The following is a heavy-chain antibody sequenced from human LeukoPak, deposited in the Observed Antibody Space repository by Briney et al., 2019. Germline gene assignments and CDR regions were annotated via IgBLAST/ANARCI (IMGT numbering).Heavy chain of an antibody. CDR1: GFTFSSYG. CDR3: AKSNQRYGVVSFDY. CDR2: IWYDGSKK. Sequence: PGRSLSLSCAASGFTFSSYGMHWVRQAPGKGLEWVAVIWYDGSKKYYADSVKGRFTTSRDNSKNTLYLQMNSLRAEDTAVYYCAKSNQRYGVVSFDYWGQGTLVTVSS. V-gene: IGHV3-33*06. D-gene: IGHD4-17*01. J-gene: IGHJ4*02.